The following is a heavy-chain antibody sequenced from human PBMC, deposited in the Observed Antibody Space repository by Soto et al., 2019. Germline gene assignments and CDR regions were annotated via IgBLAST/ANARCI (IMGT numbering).Heavy chain of an antibody. J-gene: IGHJ1*01. CDR2: IHSSGSI. CDR1: GGSISSDDYY. D-gene: IGHD3-22*01. CDR3: ARDLDGLHDDTSGPFPRPG. Sequence: SETLSLTCTVSGGSISSDDYYWSWIRQAPGRGLEWIGYIHSSGSIYYNPSLKSRATMSIETAGNQFSLKVSSVTVADTAVYYCARDLDGLHDDTSGPFPRPGWGQGTLVTVSS. V-gene: IGHV4-30-4*01.